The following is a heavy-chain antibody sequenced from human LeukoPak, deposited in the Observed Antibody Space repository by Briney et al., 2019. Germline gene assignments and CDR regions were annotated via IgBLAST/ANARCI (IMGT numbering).Heavy chain of an antibody. CDR2: IYPGDSDT. V-gene: IGHV5-51*01. Sequence: GESLKISCKGSGYSFTSYWIGWVRQIPGKGLEWMGIIYPGDSDTRYSPSFQGQVTISADKSISTAYLQWSSLKASDTAMYYCARHGGLGYSNYYFQHWGQGTLVTVSS. D-gene: IGHD4-11*01. CDR1: GYSFTSYW. J-gene: IGHJ1*01. CDR3: ARHGGLGYSNYYFQH.